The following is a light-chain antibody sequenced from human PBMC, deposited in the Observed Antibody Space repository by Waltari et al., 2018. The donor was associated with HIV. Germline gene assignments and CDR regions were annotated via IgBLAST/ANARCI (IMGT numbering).Light chain of an antibody. CDR3: CSYAGSNTHV. V-gene: IGLV2-23*02. CDR1: SSDVGSYNL. CDR2: EVS. J-gene: IGLJ1*01. Sequence: QSALPQPASVSGSPGQSITISCPGTSSDVGSYNLVSWYQQHPGKAPKLMIYEVSKRPSGVSNRFSASKSANTASLTISGLQAEDEADYYCCSYAGSNTHVFGTGTKVTVL.